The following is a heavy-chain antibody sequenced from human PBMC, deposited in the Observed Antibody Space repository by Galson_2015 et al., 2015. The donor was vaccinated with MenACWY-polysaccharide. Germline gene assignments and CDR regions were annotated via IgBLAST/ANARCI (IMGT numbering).Heavy chain of an antibody. CDR2: ISGSGVST. CDR1: GFTFSSYA. J-gene: IGHJ5*02. V-gene: IGHV3-23*01. Sequence: SLRLSCAASGFTFSSYAMSWVRQAPGRGLEWVSIISGSGVSTFYADFVKGRATISRDNVKNTLYMQMKSLRGEDTAVYYCARKSNGWYGEFDPWGQGTLVTVSS. CDR3: ARKSNGWYGEFDP. D-gene: IGHD6-19*01.